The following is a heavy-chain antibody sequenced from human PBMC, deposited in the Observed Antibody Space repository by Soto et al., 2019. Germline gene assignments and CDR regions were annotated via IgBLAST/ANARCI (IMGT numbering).Heavy chain of an antibody. D-gene: IGHD3-10*01. CDR2: INAGNGNT. CDR3: Y. Sequence: QVQLVQSGAEEKKPGASVKVSCKASGYTFTSYAMHWVRQAPGQRLEWMGWINAGNGNTKYSQKFQDRVTITRDTSASTAYTAVYYCASESYGGEFDYWGQGTLVTVSS. CDR1: GYTFTSYA. V-gene: IGHV1-3*05. J-gene: IGHJ4*02.